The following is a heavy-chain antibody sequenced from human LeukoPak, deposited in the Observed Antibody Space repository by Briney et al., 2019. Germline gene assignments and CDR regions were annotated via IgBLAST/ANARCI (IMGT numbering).Heavy chain of an antibody. CDR3: ARVGSNQWLDY. Sequence: GGSLRLSCAASGFTLSSYSVNWVRQAPGKGLEWVSYISGGSSTIYNADSVKGRFTISRDNAKNLLYLLMDTLRAEDTAVYYCARVGSNQWLDYWGKGTLVTVSS. V-gene: IGHV3-48*01. D-gene: IGHD6-19*01. J-gene: IGHJ4*02. CDR1: GFTLSSYS. CDR2: ISGGSSTI.